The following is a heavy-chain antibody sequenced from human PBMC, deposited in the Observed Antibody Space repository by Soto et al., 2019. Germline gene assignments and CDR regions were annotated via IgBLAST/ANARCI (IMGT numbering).Heavy chain of an antibody. Sequence: SETLSLTCTVSGGSISSYYWTWIRQPPGKGLEWIGYIYYSGSTNYNPSLKSRVTISVDTSKNQFSLKLSSVTAADTAVYYCASRSSGWYYGMDVWGQGTTVTVSS. CDR2: IYYSGST. J-gene: IGHJ6*02. CDR1: GGSISSYY. CDR3: ASRSSGWYYGMDV. V-gene: IGHV4-59*08. D-gene: IGHD6-19*01.